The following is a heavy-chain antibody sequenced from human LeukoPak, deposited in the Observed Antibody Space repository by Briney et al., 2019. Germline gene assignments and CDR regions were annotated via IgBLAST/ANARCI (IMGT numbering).Heavy chain of an antibody. CDR1: GHSFTNHW. CDR3: ARGPYYSYSSGYYIH. J-gene: IGHJ4*02. D-gene: IGHD3-22*01. V-gene: IGHV5-51*01. CDR2: IYPGDSDT. Sequence: GESLQISCEASGHSFTNHWIGWVRQMPGKGLEWMGIIYPGDSDTRYSPSFQGQVTISADKSISTAYLQWSSLKASDTAMYYCARGPYYSYSSGYYIHWGQGTLVTVSS.